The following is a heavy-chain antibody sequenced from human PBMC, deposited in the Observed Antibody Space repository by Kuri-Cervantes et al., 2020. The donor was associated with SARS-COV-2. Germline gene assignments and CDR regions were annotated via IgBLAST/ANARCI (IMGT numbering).Heavy chain of an antibody. Sequence: GGSLNIYCAASGFTFSSYSMNWVRQAPGKGLEWVSSISSSSSYIYYADSVKGLFTISRDNAKNYLYLQMNSPRAEDTCVYYCARGGTLLRLNWNWFDHWGQGTLVTVSS. CDR3: ARGGTLLRLNWNWFDH. V-gene: IGHV3-21*01. CDR2: ISSSSSYI. CDR1: GFTFSSYS. D-gene: IGHD5-12*01. J-gene: IGHJ5*02.